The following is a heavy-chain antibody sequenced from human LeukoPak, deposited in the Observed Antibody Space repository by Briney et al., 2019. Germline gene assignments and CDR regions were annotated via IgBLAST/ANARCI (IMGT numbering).Heavy chain of an antibody. CDR2: ISSDGSVT. J-gene: IGHJ5*01. D-gene: IGHD3-10*01. Sequence: HPGGSLRLSCAASGFTFTTYAMTWVRQAPGKGREWVSRISSDGSVTNYADSVKGRFTISRDNAKNTLYLQMNSLRAEDTAVYYCARDHFYGSGNCFDSWGQGSLVTVSS. CDR3: ARDHFYGSGNCFDS. CDR1: GFTFTTYA. V-gene: IGHV3-74*01.